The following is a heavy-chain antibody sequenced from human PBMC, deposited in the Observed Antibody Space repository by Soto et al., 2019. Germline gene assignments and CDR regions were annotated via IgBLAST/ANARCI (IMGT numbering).Heavy chain of an antibody. CDR2: IKSKTGGGTT. Sequence: GSLRLSCAASGFTFSNAWMNWVRQAPGKGLEWVGRIKSKTGGGTTDYAAPVKGRFTISRDDSKNTLYLQMNSLKTDDTAVFYCTRSLSRSGSDFDDAFDIWGQGTMVTVSS. J-gene: IGHJ3*02. CDR1: GFTFSNAW. CDR3: TRSLSRSGSDFDDAFDI. V-gene: IGHV3-15*07. D-gene: IGHD1-26*01.